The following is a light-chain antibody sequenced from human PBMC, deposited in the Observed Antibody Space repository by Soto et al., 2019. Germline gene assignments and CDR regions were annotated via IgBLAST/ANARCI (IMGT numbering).Light chain of an antibody. CDR3: SSYTTSSTVV. CDR1: SSDVGGYNY. CDR2: EVN. J-gene: IGLJ2*01. V-gene: IGLV2-14*01. Sequence: QSALIQPASVSGSPGQAITISCTGTSSDVGGYNYISWYRQHPGKAPKLIIYEVNNRPSGVSNRFSGSKSGNTASLTISGLQAEDETDYYCSSYTTSSTVVFGGGTKVTVL.